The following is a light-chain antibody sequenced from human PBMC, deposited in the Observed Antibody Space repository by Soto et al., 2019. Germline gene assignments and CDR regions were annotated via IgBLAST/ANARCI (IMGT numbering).Light chain of an antibody. Sequence: QSVLTQPASVSGSPGQTITISCTGSSDDIGTYEYISWHQHHPGKAPKLIIFGVYDRPSGISDRFSGSKSGNTASLTIFGLQVEDEAVYYCSSYTSGSTLPRVFGTGTKVTV. J-gene: IGLJ1*01. CDR3: SSYTSGSTLPRV. CDR2: GVY. CDR1: SDDIGTYEY. V-gene: IGLV2-14*01.